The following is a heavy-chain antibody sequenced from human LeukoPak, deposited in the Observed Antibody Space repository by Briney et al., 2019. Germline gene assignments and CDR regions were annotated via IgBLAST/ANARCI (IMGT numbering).Heavy chain of an antibody. V-gene: IGHV4-38-2*02. CDR3: ARSHSGSYYDRYYFDY. D-gene: IGHD1-26*01. CDR1: GYSISSGYY. Sequence: PSETLSLTCTVSGYSISSGYYWGWIRQPPRKGLEWIASIYHSGSTYYNPSLKSRVTISVDTSKNQFSLKLSSVTAADTAVYYCARSHSGSYYDRYYFDYWGQGILVTVSS. J-gene: IGHJ4*02. CDR2: IYHSGST.